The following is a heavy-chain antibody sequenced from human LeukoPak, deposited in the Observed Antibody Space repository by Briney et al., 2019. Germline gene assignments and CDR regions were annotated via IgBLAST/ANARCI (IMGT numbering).Heavy chain of an antibody. CDR3: ARDIAVADQGY. CDR1: GFTFSSYA. Sequence: GGSLRLSCAASGFTFSSYAMSWVRQAPGKGLEWVSGFSGSGSNTYYADSVKGRFTISRDNSKNTLYLQLNSLRVEDTAVYYCARDIAVADQGYWGQGSLVTVSS. V-gene: IGHV3-23*01. J-gene: IGHJ4*02. D-gene: IGHD6-19*01. CDR2: FSGSGSNT.